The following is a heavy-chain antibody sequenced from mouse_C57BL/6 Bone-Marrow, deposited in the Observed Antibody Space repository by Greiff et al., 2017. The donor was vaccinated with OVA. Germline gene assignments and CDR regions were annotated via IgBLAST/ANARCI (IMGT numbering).Heavy chain of an antibody. J-gene: IGHJ2*01. D-gene: IGHD1-1*01. CDR3: ATPPYYYGSSSFDY. V-gene: IGHV1-59*01. CDR1: GYTFTSYW. CDR2: IDPSDSYT. Sequence: VQLQQPGAELVRPGPSVELSCKASGYTFTSYWMHWVKQRPGQGLEWIGVIDPSDSYTNYNQKFKGKATLNADTSSSTAYMLHRSLTSEDSAVYYCATPPYYYGSSSFDYWGQGTTLTVSS.